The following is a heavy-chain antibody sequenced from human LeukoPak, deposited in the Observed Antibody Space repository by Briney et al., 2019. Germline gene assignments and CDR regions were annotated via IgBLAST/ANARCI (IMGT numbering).Heavy chain of an antibody. CDR2: IWYDGSNK. D-gene: IGHD3-22*01. J-gene: IGHJ4*02. Sequence: PGRSLRLSCAASGFTFSSYGMHWVRQAPGKGLEWVAVIWYDGSNKYYADSVKGRFTISRDNSKNTLYLQMNSLRAEDTAVYYCARDQITMKVGTIDYWGQGTLVTVSS. V-gene: IGHV3-33*01. CDR3: ARDQITMKVGTIDY. CDR1: GFTFSSYG.